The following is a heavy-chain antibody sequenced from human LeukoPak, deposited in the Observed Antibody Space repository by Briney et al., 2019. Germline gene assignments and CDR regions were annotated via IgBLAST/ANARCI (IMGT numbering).Heavy chain of an antibody. CDR2: IYQSGNT. CDR1: GYSIRSGYY. D-gene: IGHD3-22*01. J-gene: IGHJ4*02. CDR3: AGLYDGLYYYDSSGYLDY. Sequence: SETLSLTCSVSGYSIRSGYYWGWIRQPPGKGLEWIGSIYQSGNTYYNPSLKSRVTISVDRSKNQFSLKLSSVTAADTAVYYCAGLYDGLYYYDSSGYLDYWGQGTLVTVSS. V-gene: IGHV4-38-2*02.